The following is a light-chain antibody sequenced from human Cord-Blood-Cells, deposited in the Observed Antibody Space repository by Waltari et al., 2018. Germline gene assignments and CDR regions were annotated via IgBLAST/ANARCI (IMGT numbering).Light chain of an antibody. J-gene: IGLJ3*02. Sequence: QSALTQPASVSGSPGQSITISCTGTSSDVGGYNYVSLYQPHPGKAPQLMIYDVSKRPSGVSNRFSGSKSGNPASLTISGLQAEDEADYYCSSYTSSSTSHWVFGGGTKLTVL. V-gene: IGLV2-14*01. CDR2: DVS. CDR3: SSYTSSSTSHWV. CDR1: SSDVGGYNY.